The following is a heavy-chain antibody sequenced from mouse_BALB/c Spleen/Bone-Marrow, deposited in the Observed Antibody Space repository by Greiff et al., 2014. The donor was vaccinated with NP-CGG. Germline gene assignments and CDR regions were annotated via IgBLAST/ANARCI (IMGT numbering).Heavy chain of an antibody. J-gene: IGHJ3*01. CDR2: INLRTDYT. CDR3: ARSDYVNSYEKACFAD. Sequence: LQESGAELAKPGASVKMFCKASGYTFISFWMYWVKQRLGQGLEWIGYINLRTDYTEYNQKFKDKATLTVDESSRTAYLQLSRMTAQDSAVYYCARSDYVNSYEKACFADLDEGTLV. V-gene: IGHV1-7*01. D-gene: IGHD2-12*01. CDR1: GYTFISFW.